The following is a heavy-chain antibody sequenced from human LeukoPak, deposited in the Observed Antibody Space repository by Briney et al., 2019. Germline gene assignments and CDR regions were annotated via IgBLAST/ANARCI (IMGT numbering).Heavy chain of an antibody. J-gene: IGHJ4*02. V-gene: IGHV3-74*01. CDR1: GFTFSSYW. CDR2: IKSDGSST. Sequence: QSGGSLRLSCAASGFTFSSYWMHWVRQAPGKGLVWVSRIKSDGSSTTYADSVKGRFTISRDNAKKTLYLQMNSLRAEDTAVYYCARDRVWFGELLLWGQGTLVTVSS. CDR3: ARDRVWFGELLL. D-gene: IGHD3-10*01.